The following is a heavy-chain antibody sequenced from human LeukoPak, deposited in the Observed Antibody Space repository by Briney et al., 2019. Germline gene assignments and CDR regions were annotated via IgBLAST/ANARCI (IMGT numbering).Heavy chain of an antibody. J-gene: IGHJ4*02. CDR3: ARDLYDALTTPGY. D-gene: IGHD4/OR15-4a*01. CDR1: GFAFSTYA. Sequence: GGSLRLSCAASGFAFSTYAMHWVRQAPGKGLEWVAVISYDGSVKYYADSVKGRFTISRDNSKNTLCLQMNSLRAEDTAVYYCARDLYDALTTPGYWGQGTLVTVSS. V-gene: IGHV3-30-3*01. CDR2: ISYDGSVK.